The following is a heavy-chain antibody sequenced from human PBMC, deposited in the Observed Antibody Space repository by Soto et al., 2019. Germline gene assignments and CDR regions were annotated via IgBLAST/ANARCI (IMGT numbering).Heavy chain of an antibody. Sequence: ASVKVSCKASGGTFSSYAISWVRQAPGQGLEWMGWISGYNGNTNYAQTVQGRVTMTTDTSTGTVYMELRSLKSDDTAIYYCSRFIMVGGWFDPNYYHGMDVWGQGTTVTVSS. CDR2: ISGYNGNT. J-gene: IGHJ6*02. CDR1: GGTFSSYA. D-gene: IGHD6-19*01. CDR3: SRFIMVGGWFDPNYYHGMDV. V-gene: IGHV1-18*01.